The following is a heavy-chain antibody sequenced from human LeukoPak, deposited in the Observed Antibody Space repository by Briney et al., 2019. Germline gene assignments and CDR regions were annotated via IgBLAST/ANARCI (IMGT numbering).Heavy chain of an antibody. J-gene: IGHJ6*02. CDR1: GVSISSYY. CDR2: IYYSGST. CDR3: ARQSSISSGWYEYGYYYYGMDV. V-gene: IGHV4-59*08. Sequence: SETLSLTGTVAGVSISSYYWSWIRQPPGKGLEWIGYIYYSGSTNCNPSLKSRVTISVDTSKNQFSLKLSPVTDADTAVYYCARQSSISSGWYEYGYYYYGMDVWGQGTTVTVSS. D-gene: IGHD6-19*01.